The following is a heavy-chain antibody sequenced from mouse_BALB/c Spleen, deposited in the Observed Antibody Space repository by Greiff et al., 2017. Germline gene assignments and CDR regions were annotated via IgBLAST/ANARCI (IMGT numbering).Heavy chain of an antibody. Sequence: DVKLVESGPGLVKPSQSLSLTCSVTGYSITSGYYWNWIRQFPGNKLEWMGYISYDGSNNYNPSLKNRISITRDTSKNQFFLKLNSVTTEDTATYYCARDFDYWGQGTTRTVSS. J-gene: IGHJ2*01. CDR1: GYSITSGYY. CDR2: ISYDGSN. CDR3: ARDFDY. V-gene: IGHV3-6*02.